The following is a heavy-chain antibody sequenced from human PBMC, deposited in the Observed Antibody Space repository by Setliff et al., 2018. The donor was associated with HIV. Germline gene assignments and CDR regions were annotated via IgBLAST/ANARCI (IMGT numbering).Heavy chain of an antibody. V-gene: IGHV4-59*08. CDR2: ISYSGST. CDR3: ASSPVVTPYYFDY. D-gene: IGHD2-21*02. Sequence: SETLSLTCTVSGASIRSQYWSWIRKPPGKGLEWIGYISYSGSTNYNPSLESRVAMSVDTSKQQFSLEVSSVTAADTAVYYCASSPVVTPYYFDYWGQGTLVTVSS. CDR1: GASIRSQY. J-gene: IGHJ4*02.